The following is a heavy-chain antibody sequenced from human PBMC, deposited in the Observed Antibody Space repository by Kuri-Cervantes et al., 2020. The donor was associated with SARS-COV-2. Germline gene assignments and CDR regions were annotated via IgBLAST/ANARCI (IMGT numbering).Heavy chain of an antibody. Sequence: GESLKISCAASGFTFSSYGMHWVRQAPGKGLEWVAVISYDGSNKYYADSVKGRFTISRDDSKNMAYLQMNSLKTEDTAVYYCTTLIDYWGQGALVTVSS. J-gene: IGHJ4*02. CDR2: ISYDGSNK. CDR1: GFTFSSYG. V-gene: IGHV3-30*03. CDR3: TTLIDY.